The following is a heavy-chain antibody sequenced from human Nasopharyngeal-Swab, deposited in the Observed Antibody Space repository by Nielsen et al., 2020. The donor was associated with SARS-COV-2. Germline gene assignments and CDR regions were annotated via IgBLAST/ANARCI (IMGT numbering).Heavy chain of an antibody. CDR3: ASDCSGGSCYSGNI. J-gene: IGHJ3*02. Sequence: LSLTCAASGFTFSSYSMNWVRQAPGKGLEWVSSISSSSSYIYYADSVKGRFTISRDNAKNSLYLQMNSLRAEDTAVYYCASDCSGGSCYSGNIWGQGTMVTVSS. CDR2: ISSSSSYI. D-gene: IGHD2-15*01. CDR1: GFTFSSYS. V-gene: IGHV3-21*01.